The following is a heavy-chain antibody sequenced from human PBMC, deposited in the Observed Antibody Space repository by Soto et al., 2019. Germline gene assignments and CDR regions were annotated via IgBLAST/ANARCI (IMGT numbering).Heavy chain of an antibody. Sequence: QVQLVQSGAEVKKPGASVKVSCKASGYTFTTYGMSWVRQAPGQGLDWMGWISTYNGNTKYAERFQGRVTMTTDTTTRTAYMELRRLRSDDTAVYYCARGPTDYYDNSGNYFLDYWGQGTLGTVSS. V-gene: IGHV1-18*01. CDR3: ARGPTDYYDNSGNYFLDY. CDR2: ISTYNGNT. J-gene: IGHJ4*02. D-gene: IGHD3-22*01. CDR1: GYTFTTYG.